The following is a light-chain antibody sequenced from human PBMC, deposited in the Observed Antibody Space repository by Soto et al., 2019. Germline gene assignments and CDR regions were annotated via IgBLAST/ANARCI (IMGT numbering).Light chain of an antibody. CDR1: SSDVGGYNY. CDR2: EVS. Sequence: QSALTQPPSASGSPGQSVTISCTGTSSDVGGYNYVSWYQQHPGKAPKLMIYEVSKRPSGVPDRFSGSKSGNTAYRTVSGLQAEEEADYFCCSHAGSKRVFGTGTKLTVL. V-gene: IGLV2-8*01. CDR3: CSHAGSKRV. J-gene: IGLJ1*01.